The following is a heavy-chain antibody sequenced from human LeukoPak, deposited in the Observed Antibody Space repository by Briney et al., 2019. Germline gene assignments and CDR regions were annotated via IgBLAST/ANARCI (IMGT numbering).Heavy chain of an antibody. CDR2: ISAYNGNT. CDR1: GYTFTSYG. V-gene: IGHV1-18*01. Sequence: ASVKVSCKASGYTFTSYGISWVRQAPGQGLEWMGWISAYNGNTNYAQKLQGRVTITTDTSTSTAYMELRSLRSDDTAVYYCARDRPIVVVVAATGGVWFDPWGQGTLVTVS. CDR3: ARDRPIVVVVAATGGVWFDP. J-gene: IGHJ5*02. D-gene: IGHD2-15*01.